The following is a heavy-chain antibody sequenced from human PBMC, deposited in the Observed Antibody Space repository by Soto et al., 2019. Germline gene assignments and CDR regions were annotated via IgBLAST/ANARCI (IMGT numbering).Heavy chain of an antibody. D-gene: IGHD3-3*02. CDR2: INPTSGST. V-gene: IGHV1-46*01. CDR3: ARDLAGGDH. J-gene: IGHJ4*02. CDR1: GYTFTHYY. Sequence: QVQLVQSGAEVKKPGASVKLSCRTSGYTFTHYYIHWVRQAPGQGLEWLAIINPTSGSTNYAQDFLGRVTLTMDTSTTTVYMELSGVRAEDTAIFYCARDLAGGDHWGQGTLVTVSS.